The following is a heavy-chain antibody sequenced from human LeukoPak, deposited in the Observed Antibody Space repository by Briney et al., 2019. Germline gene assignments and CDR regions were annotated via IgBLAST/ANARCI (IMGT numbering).Heavy chain of an antibody. Sequence: GGSLRLSCAASGFTISNSAMSWVRQAPGKGLQWVSIVKSGGGTSYADSVKGRFTISRDNSKNTLFLQMNTLRAEDTALYYCARGSGVYYDSSGYVDYWGQGTLVTVSS. J-gene: IGHJ4*02. D-gene: IGHD3-22*01. CDR3: ARGSGVYYDSSGYVDY. V-gene: IGHV3-23*01. CDR2: VKSGGGT. CDR1: GFTISNSA.